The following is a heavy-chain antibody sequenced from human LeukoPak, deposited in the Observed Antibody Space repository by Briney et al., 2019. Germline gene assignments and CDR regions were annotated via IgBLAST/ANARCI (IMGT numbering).Heavy chain of an antibody. CDR2: IYYSGST. J-gene: IGHJ2*01. CDR1: GGSISSYY. D-gene: IGHD3-22*01. CDR3: ARLSRLSSGYYVNWYFDL. Sequence: PSETLSLTCTVSGGSISSYYWSWIRQPPGKGLEWIGYIYYSGSTNYNPSLKSRVTISVDTSKNQFSLKLSSVTAADTAVYYCARLSRLSSGYYVNWYFDLWGRGTLVTVSS. V-gene: IGHV4-59*08.